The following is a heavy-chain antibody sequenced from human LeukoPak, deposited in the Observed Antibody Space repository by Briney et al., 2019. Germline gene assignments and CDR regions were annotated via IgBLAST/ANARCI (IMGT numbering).Heavy chain of an antibody. CDR1: GGSFSGYY. V-gene: IGHV4-34*01. Sequence: PSETLSLTCAVYGGSFSGYYWSWIRQPPGKGLEWIGEINHSGSTNYNPSLKSRVTISVDTSKNQFSLKLSSVTAADTAVYYCAREQFQYSSGWYSPNYYYYYMDVWGKGTTVTISS. D-gene: IGHD6-19*01. CDR2: INHSGST. CDR3: AREQFQYSSGWYSPNYYYYYMDV. J-gene: IGHJ6*03.